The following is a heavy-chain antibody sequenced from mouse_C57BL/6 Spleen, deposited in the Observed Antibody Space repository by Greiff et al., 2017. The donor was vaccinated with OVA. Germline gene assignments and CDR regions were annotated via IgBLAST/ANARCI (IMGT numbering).Heavy chain of an antibody. D-gene: IGHD2-1*01. CDR3: ARVSFYDGNSGYAMDY. J-gene: IGHJ4*01. Sequence: QVQLQQSGAELMKPGASVKLPCKATGYTFTGYWIEWVKQRPGHGLEWIGEILPGSGSTNYNEKFKGKATFTADTSSNTAYMQLSSLTTEDSAIYDCARVSFYDGNSGYAMDYWGQGTSVTVSS. CDR2: ILPGSGST. CDR1: GYTFTGYW. V-gene: IGHV1-9*01.